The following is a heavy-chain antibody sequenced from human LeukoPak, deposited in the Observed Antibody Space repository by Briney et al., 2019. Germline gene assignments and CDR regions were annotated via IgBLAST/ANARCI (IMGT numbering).Heavy chain of an antibody. CDR1: GYSFTFYW. Sequence: GESLKISCKGFGYSFTFYWIAWVRQMPGKGLEWMGVIYPGDSQTRYSPSFQGQVTISADKSITTAYLQWSSLKASDTAMYYCARQDGGGLYYFDYWGQGALVTVS. V-gene: IGHV5-51*01. J-gene: IGHJ4*02. CDR2: IYPGDSQT. D-gene: IGHD4-23*01. CDR3: ARQDGGGLYYFDY.